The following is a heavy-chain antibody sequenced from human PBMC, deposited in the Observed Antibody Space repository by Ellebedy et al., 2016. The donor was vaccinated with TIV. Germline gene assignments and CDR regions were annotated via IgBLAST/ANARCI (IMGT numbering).Heavy chain of an antibody. V-gene: IGHV5-10-1*01. Sequence: GESLKISXKGSGYSFTSYWIGWVRQMPGKGLEWMGRIDPSDSYTNYSPSFQGHVTISSDKSSSTAYVQWSSLKASDTAIYYCASCSSTSCSPYYYGMDVWGQGTTVTVSS. CDR1: GYSFTSYW. D-gene: IGHD2-2*01. J-gene: IGHJ6*02. CDR3: ASCSSTSCSPYYYGMDV. CDR2: IDPSDSYT.